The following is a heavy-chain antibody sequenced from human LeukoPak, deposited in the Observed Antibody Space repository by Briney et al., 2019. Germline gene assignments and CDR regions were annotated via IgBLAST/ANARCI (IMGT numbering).Heavy chain of an antibody. CDR3: ARRGGSSSRRSPIDY. D-gene: IGHD6-6*01. V-gene: IGHV3-7*01. J-gene: IGHJ4*02. Sequence: GGSLRLSCTASGFTFSDYWMTWVRQAPGKGPEWVANIKQGGSQRYYVDSVRGRFTISRDNDKNSLFLQMNGLRAEDPAVYYCARRGGSSSRRSPIDYWGQGTLVTVSS. CDR2: IKQGGSQR. CDR1: GFTFSDYW.